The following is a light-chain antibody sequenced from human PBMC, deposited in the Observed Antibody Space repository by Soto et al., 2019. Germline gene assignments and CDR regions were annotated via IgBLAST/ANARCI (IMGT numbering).Light chain of an antibody. CDR1: SSDVGGYNY. J-gene: IGLJ1*01. CDR2: DVR. CDR3: STYTSSSTLV. V-gene: IGLV2-14*01. Sequence: QSALTQPASVSGSPGQSSTISCTGTSSDVGGYNYVSWYQQHPGKAPKLMIYDVRNRPSGVSNRFSGSKSGNTASLTISGLQAEDEADYYCSTYTSSSTLVFGTGTKVTVL.